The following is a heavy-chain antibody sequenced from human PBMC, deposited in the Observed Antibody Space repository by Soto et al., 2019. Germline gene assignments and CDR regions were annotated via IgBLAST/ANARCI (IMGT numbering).Heavy chain of an antibody. CDR3: ARDSYDILTGYRMIDY. D-gene: IGHD3-9*01. V-gene: IGHV1-18*01. CDR2: ISAYNGNT. Sequence: QVQLVQSGAEVKKPGASVKVSCKASGYTFTSYGISWVRQAPGQGLEWMGWISAYNGNTNYAQKLQGRVTMTTDTTTSTAYMELRSLRSDDTAVYYCARDSYDILTGYRMIDYWGQGTLVTVSS. J-gene: IGHJ4*02. CDR1: GYTFTSYG.